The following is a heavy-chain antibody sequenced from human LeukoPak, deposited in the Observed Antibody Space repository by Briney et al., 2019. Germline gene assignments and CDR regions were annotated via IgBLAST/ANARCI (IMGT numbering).Heavy chain of an antibody. D-gene: IGHD1-26*01. Sequence: PSETLSLTCTVSGGSISSSSYSWGWIRQPPGKGLEWIGSIYYSGSTYYNPSLKSRVTISVDTSKNQFSLKLSSVTAADTAVYYCARHLAYSGRRAPPRRFDYWGQGTLVTVSS. V-gene: IGHV4-39*01. CDR2: IYYSGST. CDR3: ARHLAYSGRRAPPRRFDY. CDR1: GGSISSSSYS. J-gene: IGHJ4*02.